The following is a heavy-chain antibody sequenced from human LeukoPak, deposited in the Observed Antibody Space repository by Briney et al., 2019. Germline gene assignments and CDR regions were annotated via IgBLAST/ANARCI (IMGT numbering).Heavy chain of an antibody. CDR1: GFTFSSYG. CDR2: IWYDGSNK. D-gene: IGHD3-16*01. J-gene: IGHJ4*02. V-gene: IGHV3-33*01. Sequence: GGSLRLSCAASGFTFSSYGMHWVRQAPGKGLEWVAVIWYDGSNKYYADSVKGRFTTSRDNSKNTLYLQMNSLRAEDTAVYYCARDEGDLSVGISDYWGQGTLVTVSS. CDR3: ARDEGDLSVGISDY.